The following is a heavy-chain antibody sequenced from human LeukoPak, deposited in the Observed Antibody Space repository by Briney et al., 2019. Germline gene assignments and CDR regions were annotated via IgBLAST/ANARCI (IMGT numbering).Heavy chain of an antibody. CDR1: GFTFSSYS. Sequence: GGSLRLSCAASGFTFSSYSMNWVRQAPGKGLEWVSSISSSSSYIYYADSVKGRFTISRDNAKNSLYLQMNSLRAEDTAVYYCASKAVAGTVDYWGQGTLVTVPS. CDR2: ISSSSSYI. J-gene: IGHJ4*02. CDR3: ASKAVAGTVDY. V-gene: IGHV3-21*01. D-gene: IGHD6-19*01.